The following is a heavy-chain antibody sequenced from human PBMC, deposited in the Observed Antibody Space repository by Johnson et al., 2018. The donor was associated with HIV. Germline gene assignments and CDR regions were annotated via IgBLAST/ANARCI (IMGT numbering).Heavy chain of an antibody. CDR3: ARGTGTDDAFDI. V-gene: IGHV3-23*04. D-gene: IGHD1-1*01. CDR1: GFTFSSYV. J-gene: IGHJ3*02. Sequence: VQLVESGGGLVQPGGSLRVSCAASGFTFSSYVMSWVRQAPGKGLEWVSVISGSGGSTYYADSVKGRFTISRDNSKNTLYLQMNSLRAEDTAVYYCARGTGTDDAFDIWGQGTMVTVSS. CDR2: ISGSGGST.